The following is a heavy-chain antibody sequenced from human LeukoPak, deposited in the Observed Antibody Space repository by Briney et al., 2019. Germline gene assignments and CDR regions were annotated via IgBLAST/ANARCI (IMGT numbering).Heavy chain of an antibody. CDR2: MNPNSGNT. D-gene: IGHD6-13*01. CDR1: GYTFTSYD. V-gene: IGHV1-8*01. Sequence: ASVKVSCKASGYTFTSYDINWVRQAAGQGREGVGWMNPNSGNTGYAQKFQGRVTMTRNTSISTAYMELSSLRSEDTAVYYCARQYSSSFYYYYGMDVWGQGTTVTVSS. CDR3: ARQYSSSFYYYYGMDV. J-gene: IGHJ6*02.